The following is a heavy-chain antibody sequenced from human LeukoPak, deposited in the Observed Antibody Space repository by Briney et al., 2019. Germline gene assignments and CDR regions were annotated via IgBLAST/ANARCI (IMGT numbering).Heavy chain of an antibody. CDR3: ARLATGYSSSWYFTY. CDR2: IYPGDSDT. J-gene: IGHJ4*02. Sequence: GESLKISCKGSGYSFTSYWIGWVRQMPGKGLEWMGIIYPGDSDTRYGPSFQGQVTISADKSISTAYLQWSSLKASDTAMYYCARLATGYSSSWYFTYWGQGTLVTVSS. CDR1: GYSFTSYW. D-gene: IGHD6-13*01. V-gene: IGHV5-51*01.